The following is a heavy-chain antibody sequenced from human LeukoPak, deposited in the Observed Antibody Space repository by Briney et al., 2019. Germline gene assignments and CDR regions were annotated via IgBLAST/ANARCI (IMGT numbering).Heavy chain of an antibody. Sequence: GESLQISCKGSGYSFTSYWIGWVRQMPGKGLEWMGIIYPGDSDTRYSPSFQGRVTISADKSISTAYLQWSSLKASDTAMYYCASNSGGSWNYYYYYYMDVWGKGTTVTVSS. J-gene: IGHJ6*03. D-gene: IGHD2-15*01. CDR2: IYPGDSDT. V-gene: IGHV5-51*01. CDR3: ASNSGGSWNYYYYYYMDV. CDR1: GYSFTSYW.